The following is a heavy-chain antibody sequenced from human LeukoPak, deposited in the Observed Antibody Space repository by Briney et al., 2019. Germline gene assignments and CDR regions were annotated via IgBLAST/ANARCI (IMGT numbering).Heavy chain of an antibody. CDR3: ARDYRLLWFGEIPDY. V-gene: IGHV1-2*02. D-gene: IGHD3-10*01. CDR2: INPNSGGT. Sequence: ASVKVSCKASGYTFTSYYMHWVRQAPGQGLEWMGWINPNSGGTNYAQKFQGRVTMTRDASISTAYMELSRLRSDDTAVYYCARDYRLLWFGEIPDYWGQGTLVTVSS. CDR1: GYTFTSYY. J-gene: IGHJ4*02.